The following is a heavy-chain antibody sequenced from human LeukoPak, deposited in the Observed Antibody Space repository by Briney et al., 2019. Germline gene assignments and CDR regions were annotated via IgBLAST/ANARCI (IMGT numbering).Heavy chain of an antibody. D-gene: IGHD6-19*01. V-gene: IGHV3-23*01. Sequence: GGSLRLSCAASGFTFSTYAMNWVRQAPGKGLEWVSTISGSGGSTYYADSVKGRFTISRDNSKNTLYLQMNSLRAEDTAVYYCAKGSRIAVAGNWFDPWGQGTLVTVSS. CDR2: ISGSGGST. J-gene: IGHJ5*02. CDR1: GFTFSTYA. CDR3: AKGSRIAVAGNWFDP.